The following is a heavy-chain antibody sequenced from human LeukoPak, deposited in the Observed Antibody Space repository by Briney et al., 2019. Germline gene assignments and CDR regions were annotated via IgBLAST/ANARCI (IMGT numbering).Heavy chain of an antibody. J-gene: IGHJ6*04. Sequence: SETLSLTCAVSGYSIRSGYSWGWIRLHPGKGLEWIGYIYYSGSTYYNPSLKSRVTISVDTSKNQFSLKLSSVTAADTAVYYCARDQIGGLGYCSGGSCYPYYYYGMDVWGKGTTVTVSS. CDR1: GYSIRSGYS. D-gene: IGHD2-15*01. CDR2: IYYSGST. CDR3: ARDQIGGLGYCSGGSCYPYYYYGMDV. V-gene: IGHV4-31*11.